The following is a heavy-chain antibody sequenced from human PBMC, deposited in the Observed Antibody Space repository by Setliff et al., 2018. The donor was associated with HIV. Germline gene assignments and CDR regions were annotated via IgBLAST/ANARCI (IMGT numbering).Heavy chain of an antibody. CDR1: GFSFSDYW. CDR2: IYSGGSST. J-gene: IGHJ4*02. Sequence: PGGSLRLSCAASGFSFSDYWMHWVRQVPGKGLEWVSVIYSGGSSTYYADSVKGRFTISRDNSRDTLYLQMNSLRAEDTAVYYCAKSPSLSYSSGWYYFDYWGQGTLVTVSS. V-gene: IGHV3-23*03. CDR3: AKSPSLSYSSGWYYFDY. D-gene: IGHD3-22*01.